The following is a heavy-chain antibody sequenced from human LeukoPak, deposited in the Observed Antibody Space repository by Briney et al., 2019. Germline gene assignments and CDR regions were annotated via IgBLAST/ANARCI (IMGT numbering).Heavy chain of an antibody. CDR2: FDPEDGET. J-gene: IGHJ4*02. CDR3: ARARTVDTAMVPYDY. V-gene: IGHV1-24*01. Sequence: ASVKVSCKVSEYTLTELSMHWVRQAPGKGLEWMGGFDPEDGETIYAQKFQGRVTMTRDTSTSTVYMELSSLRSEDTAVYYCARARTVDTAMVPYDYWGQGTLVTVSS. CDR1: EYTLTELS. D-gene: IGHD5-18*01.